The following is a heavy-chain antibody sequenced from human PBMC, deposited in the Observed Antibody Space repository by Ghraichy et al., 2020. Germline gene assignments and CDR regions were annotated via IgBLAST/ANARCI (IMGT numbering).Heavy chain of an antibody. V-gene: IGHV3-23*01. D-gene: IGHD3-9*01. CDR1: GFTFSSYA. J-gene: IGHJ5*02. CDR2: ISGSGGST. CDR3: AKDKRGIRYFAGWFDP. Sequence: GGSLRLSCAASGFTFSSYAMSWVRQAPGKGLEWVSAISGSGGSTYYADSVKGRFTISRDNSKNTLYLQMNSLRAEDTAVYYCAKDKRGIRYFAGWFDPWCQGTLVTVSS.